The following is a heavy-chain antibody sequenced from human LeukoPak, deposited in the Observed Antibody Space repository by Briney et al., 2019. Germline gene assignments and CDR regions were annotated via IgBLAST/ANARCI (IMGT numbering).Heavy chain of an antibody. D-gene: IGHD3-22*01. CDR2: FDPEDGET. V-gene: IGHV1-24*01. CDR1: GYTLTELS. Sequence: ASVKVSCKVSGYTLTELSMHWVRQAPGKGLEWMGGFDPEDGETIYAQKFQDRVTMTEDTSTDTAYMELSSLRSEDTAVYYCATTDSSGYVGSSFDVWGQGTMVTVSS. J-gene: IGHJ3*01. CDR3: ATTDSSGYVGSSFDV.